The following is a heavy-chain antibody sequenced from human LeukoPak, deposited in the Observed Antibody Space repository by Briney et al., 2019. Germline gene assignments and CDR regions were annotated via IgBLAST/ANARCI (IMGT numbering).Heavy chain of an antibody. CDR3: ARGLDQLRFLEWLFTFDY. D-gene: IGHD3-3*01. V-gene: IGHV3-7*01. CDR2: IKQYGSEK. J-gene: IGHJ4*02. Sequence: PGGSLRLSCAASGFSFSSYWMTWVRQAPGKGLEWVATIKQYGSEKYYVDSVKGRFTISRDNAKNSLYLQMNSLRAEDTAVYYCARGLDQLRFLEWLFTFDYWGQGTLVTVSS. CDR1: GFSFSSYW.